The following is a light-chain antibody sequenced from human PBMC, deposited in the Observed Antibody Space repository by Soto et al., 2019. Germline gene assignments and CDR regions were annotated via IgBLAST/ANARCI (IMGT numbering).Light chain of an antibody. CDR3: SSYTSSSTRV. V-gene: IGLV2-14*01. CDR1: SSDVGGYNY. CDR2: EVS. Sequence: QSVLTQPASVSGSPGQSITISCTGTSSDVGGYNYVSWYQHHPGKAPKLMIYEVSNRPSGVSNRFSGSKSGNTASLTISGLQAEDEADYYRSSYTSSSTRVFGGGTKLTVL. J-gene: IGLJ3*02.